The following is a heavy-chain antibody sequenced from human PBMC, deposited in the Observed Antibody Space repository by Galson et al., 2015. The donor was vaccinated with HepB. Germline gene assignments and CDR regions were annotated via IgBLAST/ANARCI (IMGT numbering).Heavy chain of an antibody. Sequence: SLRLSCAASGFSLSSYNMNWVRQAPGKGLEWISYINSVSSHIYYADSVMGRFIISRDNAKDSLYLQMNSLRAEDTAVYYCARESATYARPGFEDHWGQGTLVTVSS. CDR2: INSVSSHI. CDR3: ARESATYARPGFEDH. CDR1: GFSLSSYN. J-gene: IGHJ4*02. D-gene: IGHD1-14*01. V-gene: IGHV3-48*01.